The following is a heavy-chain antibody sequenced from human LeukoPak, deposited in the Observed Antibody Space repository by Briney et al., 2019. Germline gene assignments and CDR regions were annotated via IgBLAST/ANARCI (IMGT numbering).Heavy chain of an antibody. V-gene: IGHV3-48*01. Sequence: PGGSLRLSCAASGFTFSDYSMNWVRQALGKGLEWISWVGIDSGNTKYADSVKGRFTISGEKAKNSLYLQMSSLRVEDTAVYYCARDHNYAFDNWGQGTLVTVSS. CDR3: ARDHNYAFDN. CDR1: GFTFSDYS. J-gene: IGHJ4*02. CDR2: VGIDSGNT. D-gene: IGHD1-1*01.